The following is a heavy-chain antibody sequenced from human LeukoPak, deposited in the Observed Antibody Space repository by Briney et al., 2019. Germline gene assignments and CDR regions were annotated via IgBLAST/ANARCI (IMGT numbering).Heavy chain of an antibody. V-gene: IGHV3-30*18. D-gene: IGHD1-26*01. CDR3: AKDADSGSYLRPSYFDY. CDR1: GFTFSSYG. J-gene: IGHJ4*02. Sequence: GGSLRLSCAASGFTFSSYGMHWVRQAPGKGLEWVAVISYDGSNKYYADSVKGRFTISRENSKNTLYLQMNSLRAEDTAVYYCAKDADSGSYLRPSYFDYWGQGTLVTVSS. CDR2: ISYDGSNK.